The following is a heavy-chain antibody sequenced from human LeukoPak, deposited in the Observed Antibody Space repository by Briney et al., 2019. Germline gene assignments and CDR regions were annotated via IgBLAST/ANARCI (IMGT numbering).Heavy chain of an antibody. V-gene: IGHV4-59*01. CDR2: IYNSGNT. Sequence: SETLSLTCTVSGGSISIYYWSWIRQPPGKGLEWIGYIYNSGNTNYNPSLKSRVTISVDTSKNQFSLKLSSVTAADTAVYYCARGARGVLDYWGQGTLVTVSS. CDR3: ARGARGVLDY. CDR1: GGSISIYY. J-gene: IGHJ4*02. D-gene: IGHD2-8*02.